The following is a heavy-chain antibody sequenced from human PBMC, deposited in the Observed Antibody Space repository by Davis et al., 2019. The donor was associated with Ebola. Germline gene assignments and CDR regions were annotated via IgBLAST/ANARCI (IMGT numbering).Heavy chain of an antibody. Sequence: AASVKVSCKASGYTFTGYYMHWVRQAPGQGLEWMGWINPNSGGTNYAQKFQGWVTMTRDTSISTAYMELSRLRSDDTAVYYCARRSGYDVGDAFDIWGQGTMVTVSS. CDR1: GYTFTGYY. CDR3: ARRSGYDVGDAFDI. CDR2: INPNSGGT. J-gene: IGHJ3*02. D-gene: IGHD5-12*01. V-gene: IGHV1-2*04.